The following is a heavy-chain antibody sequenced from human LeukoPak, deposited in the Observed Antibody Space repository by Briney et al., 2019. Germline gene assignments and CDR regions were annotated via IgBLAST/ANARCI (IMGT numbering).Heavy chain of an antibody. CDR2: IIPIFGTA. D-gene: IGHD2-8*01. J-gene: IGHJ4*02. Sequence: SVKVSCKASGGTFSSYAISWVRQAPGQGLEWMGGIIPIFGTANYAQKSQGRVTITTDESTSTAYMELSSLRSEDTAVYYCASGYCTNGVCYPVDHWGQGTLVTVSS. CDR3: ASGYCTNGVCYPVDH. CDR1: GGTFSSYA. V-gene: IGHV1-69*05.